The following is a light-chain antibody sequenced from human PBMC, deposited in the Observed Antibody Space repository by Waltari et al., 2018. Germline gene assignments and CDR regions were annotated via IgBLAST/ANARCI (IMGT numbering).Light chain of an antibody. CDR1: SGHSTNV. J-gene: IGLJ3*02. V-gene: IGLV4-69*01. CDR3: QTGGHGTWV. Sequence: QLVLTQSPSASASLGASVKLTCTLSSGHSTNVXXXXXKRREKGPRYLMKVNSDGSHNKGDELPDRFSGSGSGAERYLTISSLQSEDEADYYCQTGGHGTWVFGGGTKLTVL. CDR2: VNSDGSH.